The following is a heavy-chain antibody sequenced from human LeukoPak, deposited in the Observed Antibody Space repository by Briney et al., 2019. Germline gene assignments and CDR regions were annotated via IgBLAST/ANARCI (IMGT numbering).Heavy chain of an antibody. Sequence: PGGSLRLSCAASGFTFNSYAMNWVRQAPGKGLEWVSAISGSGGSTYYADSVKGRFTISRDNSKNTLYLQMNSLRAEDTAVYYCARTLPDFYYYGMDVWGQGTTVTVSS. J-gene: IGHJ6*02. CDR1: GFTFNSYA. CDR2: ISGSGGST. CDR3: ARTLPDFYYYGMDV. D-gene: IGHD1-14*01. V-gene: IGHV3-23*01.